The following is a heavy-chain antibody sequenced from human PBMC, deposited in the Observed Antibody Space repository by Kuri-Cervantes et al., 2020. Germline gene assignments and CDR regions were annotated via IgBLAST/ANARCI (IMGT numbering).Heavy chain of an antibody. D-gene: IGHD3-10*01. CDR1: GFTFSSYS. V-gene: IGHV3-48*02. CDR2: ISSSSSTI. CDR3: AREDTMVRGVIRSPGYDYYYGMDV. Sequence: GESLKISCAASGFTFSSYSMNWVRQAPGKGLEWVSYISSSSSTIYYADSVKGRFTISRDNAKNSLYLQMNSLRDEDTAVYYCAREDTMVRGVIRSPGYDYYYGMDVWGQGTTVTVSS. J-gene: IGHJ6*02.